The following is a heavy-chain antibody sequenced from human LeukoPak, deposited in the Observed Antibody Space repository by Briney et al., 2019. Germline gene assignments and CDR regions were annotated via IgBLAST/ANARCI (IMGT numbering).Heavy chain of an antibody. J-gene: IGHJ4*02. CDR2: IYYSGST. CDR1: GGSISSGGYY. CDR3: AGGPVAGLIGLSS. V-gene: IGHV4-31*03. D-gene: IGHD6-19*01. Sequence: PSETLSLTYTVSGGSISSGGYYWSWIRQHPGKGLEWIGYIYYSGSTYYNPSLKSRVTISVDTSKNQFSLKLSSVTAADTAVYYCAGGPVAGLIGLSSWGQGTLVTVSS.